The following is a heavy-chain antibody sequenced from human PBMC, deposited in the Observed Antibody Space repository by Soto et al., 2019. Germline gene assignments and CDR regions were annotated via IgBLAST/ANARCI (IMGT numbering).Heavy chain of an antibody. D-gene: IGHD6-6*01. CDR1: GGSISSGDYY. J-gene: IGHJ6*02. V-gene: IGHV4-30-4*01. Sequence: SETLSLTCTVSGGSISSGDYYWSWIRQPPGKGLEWIGYIYYSGSTYYNPSLKSRVTISVDTSKNQFSLKLSSVTAADTAVYYCARGSIAAPLSGMDVWGQGTTVTVSS. CDR3: ARGSIAAPLSGMDV. CDR2: IYYSGST.